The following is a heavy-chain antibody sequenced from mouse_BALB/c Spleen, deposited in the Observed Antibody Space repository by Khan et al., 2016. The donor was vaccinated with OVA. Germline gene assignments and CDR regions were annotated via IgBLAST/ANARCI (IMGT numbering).Heavy chain of an antibody. Sequence: QVQLKQSGPELVKPGASVRISCKASGSTFTNFYIHWVKQRPGQGLEWIGWIYPGNVNTKYNDNFKGKATLTADKSSSTAYMLLSSLTSEDSAVDFCARGDYYGTYAIDYWGQGTLVIVYS. CDR2: IYPGNVNT. V-gene: IGHV1S56*01. J-gene: IGHJ4*01. CDR3: ARGDYYGTYAIDY. CDR1: GSTFTNFY. D-gene: IGHD1-1*01.